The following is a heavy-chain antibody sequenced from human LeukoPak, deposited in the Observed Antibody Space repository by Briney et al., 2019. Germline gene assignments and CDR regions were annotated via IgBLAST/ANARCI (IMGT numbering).Heavy chain of an antibody. CDR3: AKPTLGDVIDAFDN. V-gene: IGHV3-48*03. J-gene: IGHJ3*02. CDR2: IGSSDSTT. CDR1: GFTFSSYE. Sequence: PGGSLRLSCVASGFTFSSYEMNWVRQAPGKGLEWLSYIGSSDSTTHYADSVKGRFTISRDNSKNTLYLQMNSLRAEDTAVYYCAKPTLGDVIDAFDNWGQGTMVTVSS. D-gene: IGHD3-10*01.